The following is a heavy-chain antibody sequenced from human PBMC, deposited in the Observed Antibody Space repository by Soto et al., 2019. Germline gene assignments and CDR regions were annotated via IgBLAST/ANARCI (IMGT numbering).Heavy chain of an antibody. CDR3: ARGDRGYDSYYYGMDV. CDR1: GYTFTGYY. J-gene: IGHJ6*02. D-gene: IGHD5-12*01. Sequence: QVQLVQSGAEVKKPGASVKVSCKASGYTFTGYYMHWVRQAPGQGLEWMGWINPNSGGTNYAQQFQGWVTMTRDTSISTAYMELSRLRADDTAVYYCARGDRGYDSYYYGMDVWGQGTTVTVSS. CDR2: INPNSGGT. V-gene: IGHV1-2*04.